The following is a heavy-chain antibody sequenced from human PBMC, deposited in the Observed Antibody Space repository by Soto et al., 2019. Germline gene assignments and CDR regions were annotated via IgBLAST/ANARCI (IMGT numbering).Heavy chain of an antibody. CDR3: ARVLDSSWYVDL. V-gene: IGHV4-61*08. J-gene: IGHJ2*01. Sequence: QVQLRESGPGLVEPSETLSLTCSVSGGSVNSADFYWTWIRQAPGTELQYIGYIYYTGVTNYNPSLGSRGTISLDSSKNQFSLELKSMTAADTAVYYCARVLDSSWYVDLWGRGPRVTVSS. D-gene: IGHD3-22*01. CDR1: GGSVNSADFY. CDR2: IYYTGVT.